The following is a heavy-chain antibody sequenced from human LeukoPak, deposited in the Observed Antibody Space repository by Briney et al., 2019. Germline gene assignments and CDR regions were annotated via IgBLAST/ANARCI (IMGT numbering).Heavy chain of an antibody. CDR3: ARDRAYSSSWVTEDYGMDV. Sequence: ASETLSLTCTVSGGSISSYYWSWIRQPPGKGLEWIGYIYYSGSTNYNPSLKSRVTISVDTSKNQFSLKLSSVTAADTAVYYCARDRAYSSSWVTEDYGMDVWGQGTTVTVSS. J-gene: IGHJ6*02. V-gene: IGHV4-59*01. CDR2: IYYSGST. D-gene: IGHD6-13*01. CDR1: GGSISSYY.